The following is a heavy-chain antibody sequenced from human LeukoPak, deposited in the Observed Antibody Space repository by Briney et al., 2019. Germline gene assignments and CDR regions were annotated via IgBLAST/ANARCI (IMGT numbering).Heavy chain of an antibody. CDR3: ARGDYPGIDAFDI. Sequence: PSETLSHPSTVSGGSISRYHGSWIRQPAGKGLEWIGRILTSGSPNYNPPLKRRVTMSVDTSKNQFSLKLSSVTAADTAVYFCARGDYPGIDAFDIWGQGTMVTVSS. D-gene: IGHD4-17*01. J-gene: IGHJ3*02. CDR1: GGSISRYH. CDR2: ILTSGSP. V-gene: IGHV4-4*07.